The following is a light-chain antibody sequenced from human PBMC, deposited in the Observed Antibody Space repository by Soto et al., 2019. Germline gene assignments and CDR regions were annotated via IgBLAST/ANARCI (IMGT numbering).Light chain of an antibody. CDR3: QQYNTYSLLT. CDR2: SAS. Sequence: DIQMTQSPSSVSAYVGDRVTITCQASQGISSSLAWYQQKPGKAPNLXXYSASSLESGVPSRFSGSGSGTELTLTISSLQPDDFATYDCQQYNTYSLLTFGGGTQVDIK. CDR1: QGISSS. J-gene: IGKJ4*01. V-gene: IGKV1-5*01.